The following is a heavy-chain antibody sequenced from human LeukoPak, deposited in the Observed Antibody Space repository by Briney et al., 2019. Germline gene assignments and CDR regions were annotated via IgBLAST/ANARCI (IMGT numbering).Heavy chain of an antibody. J-gene: IGHJ3*02. CDR1: GYSFTSYW. Sequence: GESLKISCKASGYSFTSYWIGWVRQMPGKGLEWMGIIYPGDSNTRYSPSLQGQVTISADKSISTAYLQWSSLKASDTAMYYCASRRAPTYYYDSSGYYSGAFDIWGQGTMVTVSS. V-gene: IGHV5-51*01. CDR2: IYPGDSNT. CDR3: ASRRAPTYYYDSSGYYSGAFDI. D-gene: IGHD3-22*01.